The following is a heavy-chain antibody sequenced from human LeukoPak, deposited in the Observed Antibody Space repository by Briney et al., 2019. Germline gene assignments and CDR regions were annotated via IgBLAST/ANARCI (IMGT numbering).Heavy chain of an antibody. D-gene: IGHD1-26*01. Sequence: ASVKVSCKASGGTFSSYAINWVRQATGQGLEWMGWMNPNSGNTGYAQKFQGRVTMTRNTSISTAYMELSSLRSEDTAVYYCARGVSGSFDYWGQGTLVTVSS. J-gene: IGHJ4*02. CDR3: ARGVSGSFDY. V-gene: IGHV1-8*02. CDR1: GGTFSSYA. CDR2: MNPNSGNT.